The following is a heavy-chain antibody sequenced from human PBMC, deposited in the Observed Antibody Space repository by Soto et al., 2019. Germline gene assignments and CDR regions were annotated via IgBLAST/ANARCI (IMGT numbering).Heavy chain of an antibody. D-gene: IGHD6-6*01. CDR2: IIPIFGTA. CDR1: GGTFSSYA. V-gene: IGHV1-69*13. Sequence: EASVKVSCKASGGTFSSYAISWVRQAPGQGLEWMGGIIPIFGTANYAQKFQGRVTITADESTSTAYMELSSLRSEDTVVYYCARDSVAARPKHYYYYGMDVWGQGTTVTVSS. CDR3: ARDSVAARPKHYYYYGMDV. J-gene: IGHJ6*02.